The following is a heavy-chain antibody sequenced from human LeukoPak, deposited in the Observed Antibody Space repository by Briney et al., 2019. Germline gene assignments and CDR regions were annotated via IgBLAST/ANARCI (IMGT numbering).Heavy chain of an antibody. D-gene: IGHD6-13*01. CDR3: ASLGEVARQQLIY. Sequence: SETLSLTCTVSGGSISSYYWSWIRQPPGKGLEWIGYIYYSGSTNYNPSLKSRVTISVDTSKNQFSLKLSSVTAADTAVYYCASLGEVARQQLIYWGQGTLVTVSS. CDR2: IYYSGST. J-gene: IGHJ4*02. V-gene: IGHV4-59*01. CDR1: GGSISSYY.